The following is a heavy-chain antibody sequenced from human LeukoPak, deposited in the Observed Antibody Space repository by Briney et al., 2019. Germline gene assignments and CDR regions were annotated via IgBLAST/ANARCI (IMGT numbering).Heavy chain of an antibody. V-gene: IGHV3-21*04. CDR3: ARVYYGSGSPRHFDY. CDR1: GFTFSTYS. Sequence: PGGSLRLSCAASGFTFSTYSMNWVRQAPGKGLEWVSSISSGSTYMYYADSLKGRFTISRDNAKNSLYLQMSSLRAEDTAVYYCARVYYGSGSPRHFDYWGQGTLVTVSS. D-gene: IGHD3-10*01. CDR2: ISSGSTYM. J-gene: IGHJ4*02.